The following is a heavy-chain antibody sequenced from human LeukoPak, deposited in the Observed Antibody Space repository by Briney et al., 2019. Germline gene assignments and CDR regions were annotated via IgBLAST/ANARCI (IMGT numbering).Heavy chain of an antibody. V-gene: IGHV4-59*08. CDR2: IYYSGST. D-gene: IGHD6-13*01. CDR1: GGSISSYY. J-gene: IGHJ3*02. CDR3: ARRMAAAGNGAFDI. Sequence: SETLSLTCTVSGGSISSYYWSWIRQPTGKGLEWIGYIYYSGSTNYNPSLKSRVTISVDTSKNQFSLKLSSVTAADTAVYYCARRMAAAGNGAFDIWGQGTMVTVSS.